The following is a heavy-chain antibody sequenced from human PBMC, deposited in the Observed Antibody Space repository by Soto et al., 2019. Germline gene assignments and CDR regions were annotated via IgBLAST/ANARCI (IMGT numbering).Heavy chain of an antibody. CDR3: AKARYYDSTGYLYYFDY. CDR1: GFTFSSYA. V-gene: IGHV3-23*01. CDR2: ISGSGGST. J-gene: IGHJ4*02. D-gene: IGHD3-22*01. Sequence: GGSLRLSCAASGFTFSSYAMSWVRQAPGKGLEWVSSISGSGGSTYYADSVKGRFTISRDNSKNTLYLQMNSLRAEDTAVYYCAKARYYDSTGYLYYFDYWGQGTLVTVSS.